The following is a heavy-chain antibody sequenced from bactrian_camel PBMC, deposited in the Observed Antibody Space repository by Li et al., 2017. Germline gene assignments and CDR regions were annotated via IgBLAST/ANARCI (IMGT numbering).Heavy chain of an antibody. CDR2: VNSDGST. V-gene: IGHV3S53*01. CDR1: MLILRDVD. CDR3: APDSSPQMGCY. Sequence: HVQLVESGGGSVQVGESLRLSCTASMLILRDVDVGWYRQAPGKKCELVSSVNSDGSTYYAQSVKGRFTISQDNAKNVVYLQMTNLRPEDSGTYICAPDSSPQMGCYWTRGTQVTVS. D-gene: IGHD3*01. J-gene: IGHJ4*01.